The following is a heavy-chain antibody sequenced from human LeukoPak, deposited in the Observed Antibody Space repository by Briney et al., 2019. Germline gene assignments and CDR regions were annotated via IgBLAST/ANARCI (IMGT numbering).Heavy chain of an antibody. CDR2: IYYSGST. CDR3: ARDSLGSPYDSSGYFFQGAFDI. V-gene: IGHV4-59*12. J-gene: IGHJ3*02. Sequence: PSETLSLTCTVSGGSISSYYWSWIRQPPGRGLEWIGYIYYSGSTNYNPSLKSRVTMSVDTSKNQFSLKLSSVTAADTAVYYCARDSLGSPYDSSGYFFQGAFDIWGQGTMVTVSS. CDR1: GGSISSYY. D-gene: IGHD3-22*01.